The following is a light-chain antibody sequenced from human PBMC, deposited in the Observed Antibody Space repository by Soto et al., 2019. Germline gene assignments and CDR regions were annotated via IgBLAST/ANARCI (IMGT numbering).Light chain of an antibody. Sequence: EIVMTQSPATLSVSPGERSTLSCRASQSVSSNLAWYQQKPGQAPRLLIYDASSRATGIPDRFSGGGSGTDFTLTISRLEPEDFAVYYCQKFSSYPLTCGGGTKGDIK. V-gene: IGKV3-20*01. CDR3: QKFSSYPLT. CDR1: QSVSSN. J-gene: IGKJ4*01. CDR2: DAS.